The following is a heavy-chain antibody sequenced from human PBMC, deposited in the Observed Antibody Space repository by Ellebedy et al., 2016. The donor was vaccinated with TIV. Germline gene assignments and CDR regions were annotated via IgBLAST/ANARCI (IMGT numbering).Heavy chain of an antibody. CDR1: GYTFTSYA. J-gene: IGHJ5*02. CDR2: INAGNGNT. D-gene: IGHD3-9*01. CDR3: ARDHYDILTGWFDP. Sequence: ASVKVSCXASGYTFTSYAMHWVRQAPGQRLEWMGWINAGNGNTKYSQKFQGRVTITRDTSASTAYMELSSLRSEDTAVYYCARDHYDILTGWFDPWGQGTLVTVSS. V-gene: IGHV1-3*01.